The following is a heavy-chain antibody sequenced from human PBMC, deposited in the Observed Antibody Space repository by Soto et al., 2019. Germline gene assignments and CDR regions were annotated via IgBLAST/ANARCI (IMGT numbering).Heavy chain of an antibody. J-gene: IGHJ3*02. CDR1: GGSISSSSYY. CDR2: IYYSGST. D-gene: IGHD6-19*01. Sequence: QLQLQESGPGLVKPSETLSLTCTVSGGSISSSSYYWGWIRQPPGKGLEWIGSIYYSGSTYYNPSRKSRVTISVDTSKNQFSLKLSSVTAADTAVYYCARQPPGSGWYHGAFDIWGQGTMVTVSS. V-gene: IGHV4-39*01. CDR3: ARQPPGSGWYHGAFDI.